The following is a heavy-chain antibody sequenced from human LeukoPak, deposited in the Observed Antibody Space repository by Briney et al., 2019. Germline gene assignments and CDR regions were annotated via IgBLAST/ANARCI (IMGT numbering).Heavy chain of an antibody. J-gene: IGHJ3*02. Sequence: GGSLRLSCAASGFTFSSYWMSWVRQAPGKGLEWVANIKQDGSEKYYVDSVKGRFTISRDNAKNSLYLQMNSLRAEDTAVYYCASDLGYGDQDAFDIWGQGTMVTVSS. CDR1: GFTFSSYW. D-gene: IGHD4-17*01. CDR2: IKQDGSEK. CDR3: ASDLGYGDQDAFDI. V-gene: IGHV3-7*01.